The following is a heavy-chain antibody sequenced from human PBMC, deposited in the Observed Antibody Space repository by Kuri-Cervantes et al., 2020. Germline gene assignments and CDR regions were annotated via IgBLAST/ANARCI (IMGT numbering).Heavy chain of an antibody. J-gene: IGHJ6*03. D-gene: IGHD6-13*01. CDR1: GGTFSSYA. CDR3: ARDSRAVAGQGYYYYYYMDV. Sequence: SVKVSCKASGGTFSSYAISWVRQAPGQGLEWMGGIIPIFGTANYAQKFQGRVTITTDESTSTAYMELSSLRSEDTAVYYCARDSRAVAGQGYYYYYYMDVWGKGTTVTVSS. V-gene: IGHV1-69*05. CDR2: IIPIFGTA.